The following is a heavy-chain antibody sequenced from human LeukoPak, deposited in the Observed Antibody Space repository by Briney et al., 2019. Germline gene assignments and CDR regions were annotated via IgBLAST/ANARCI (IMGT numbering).Heavy chain of an antibody. CDR3: AQGCSTTSCPDF. J-gene: IGHJ4*02. D-gene: IGHD2-2*01. CDR1: GFTFNTYW. V-gene: IGHV3-74*01. Sequence: PGGSLRLSCAASGFTFNTYWMHWVRQAPGKGLVWVSSINADGSSTSYADSMKGRFTISRDNTRDSLYLQMSSLRAEDTAVYYCAQGCSTTSCPDFWGQGTLVTVSS. CDR2: INADGSST.